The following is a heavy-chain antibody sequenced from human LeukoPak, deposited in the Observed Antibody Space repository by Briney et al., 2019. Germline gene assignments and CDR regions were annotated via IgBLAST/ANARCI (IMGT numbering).Heavy chain of an antibody. CDR2: INPNSGGT. CDR1: GYTFTGYY. Sequence: ASVKVSCKASGYTFTGYYMHWVRQAPGQGLEWMGWINPNSGGTNYAQKFQGRVTMTRDTSISTAYMELSRLRSDATAVYYCARGGSSFRLYYFDYWGQGTLVTVSS. CDR3: ARGGSSFRLYYFDY. J-gene: IGHJ4*02. V-gene: IGHV1-2*02. D-gene: IGHD6-6*01.